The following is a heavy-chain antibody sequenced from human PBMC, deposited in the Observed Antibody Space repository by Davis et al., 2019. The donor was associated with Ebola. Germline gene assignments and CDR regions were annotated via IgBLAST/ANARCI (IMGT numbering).Heavy chain of an antibody. J-gene: IGHJ6*03. V-gene: IGHV3-73*01. D-gene: IGHD2-15*01. CDR1: GPTFSGSA. Sequence: GASLKISCAASGPTFSGSAVHWVRQSSGRGLEWLGHIRDKANNYATAYAASGRGRFTISRDDSKHTASLQMNSLKAEDTAVYYCALGDCSGGSCPVAYYYMDVWGKGTSFTVSS. CDR2: IRDKANNYAT. CDR3: ALGDCSGGSCPVAYYYMDV.